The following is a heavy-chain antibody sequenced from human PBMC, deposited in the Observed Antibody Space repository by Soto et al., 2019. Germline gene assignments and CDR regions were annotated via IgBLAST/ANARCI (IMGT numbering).Heavy chain of an antibody. CDR1: GGSFSGYY. CDR3: ARGGYGMDV. Sequence: PSETLSLTCAVYGGSFSGYYWSWIRQPPGKGLEWIGEINHSGSTNYNPSLKSRVTISVDTSKNQFSLKLSSVTAADTAVYYCARGGYGMDVWGQGTTVTVSS. V-gene: IGHV4-34*01. CDR2: INHSGST. J-gene: IGHJ6*02.